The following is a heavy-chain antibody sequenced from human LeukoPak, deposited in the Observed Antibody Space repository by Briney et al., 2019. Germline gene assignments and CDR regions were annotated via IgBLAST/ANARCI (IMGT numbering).Heavy chain of an antibody. J-gene: IGHJ3*02. CDR2: ISAYNGNT. Sequence: GASVKVSCKASGYTFTSYGISWVRQAPGQGLEWMGWISAYNGNTNYAQKLQGRVTMTTDTSTSTAYMELRSLRSDDTAVYYCARVRAGWYDILTGYSDDAFDIWGQGTMVTVSS. D-gene: IGHD3-9*01. V-gene: IGHV1-18*01. CDR1: GYTFTSYG. CDR3: ARVRAGWYDILTGYSDDAFDI.